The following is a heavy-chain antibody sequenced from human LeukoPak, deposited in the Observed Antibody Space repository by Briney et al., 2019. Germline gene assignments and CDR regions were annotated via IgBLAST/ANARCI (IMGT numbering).Heavy chain of an antibody. CDR2: INPNSGGT. D-gene: IGHD2-2*02. J-gene: IGHJ4*02. CDR1: GYTFTGYY. CDR3: ARGSSISDYFDY. V-gene: IGHV1-2*02. Sequence: ASAKVSCKASGYTFTGYYMHWVRQAPGQGLEWMGWINPNSGGTNYAQKFQGRVTMTRDTSISTAYMELSRLRSDDTAVYYCARGSSISDYFDYWGQGTLVTVSS.